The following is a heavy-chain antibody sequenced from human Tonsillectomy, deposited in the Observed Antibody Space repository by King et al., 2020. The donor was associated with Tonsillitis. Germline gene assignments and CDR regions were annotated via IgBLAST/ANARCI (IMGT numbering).Heavy chain of an antibody. CDR2: INPSSGDT. CDR3: ARVISAMVTGIDF. CDR1: GYTFTGYY. J-gene: IGHJ4*02. Sequence: VQLVESGAEVKKPGASVRVSCKASGYTFTGYYMHWLRQAPGQGLEWMGWINPSSGDTNCAQKFQGRVTMNRDTSSSTAYMELSRLRSDDTAMYYCARVISAMVTGIDFWGQGTLVTVSS. V-gene: IGHV1-2*02. D-gene: IGHD5-18*01.